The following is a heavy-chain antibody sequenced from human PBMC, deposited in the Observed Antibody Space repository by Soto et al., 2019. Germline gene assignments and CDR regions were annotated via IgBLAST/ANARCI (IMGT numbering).Heavy chain of an antibody. CDR1: GFTFSSYS. J-gene: IGHJ5*02. CDR3: ARFAMGTRLAARFFWFDP. V-gene: IGHV3-21*01. CDR2: ISSSSSYI. Sequence: GGSLRLSCAASGFTFSSYSMNWVRQAPGKGLEWVSSISSSSSYIYYADSVKGRFTISRDNAKNSLYLQMNSLRAEDTAVYYCARFAMGTRLAARFFWFDPWGQGTLVTVSS. D-gene: IGHD6-6*01.